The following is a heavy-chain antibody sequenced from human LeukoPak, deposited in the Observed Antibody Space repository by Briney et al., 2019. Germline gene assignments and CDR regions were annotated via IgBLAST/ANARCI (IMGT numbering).Heavy chain of an antibody. CDR1: GFTFGSYW. CDR3: ARDPGRPAAHPVGHFDF. CDR2: ISDDGSAK. D-gene: IGHD6-6*01. J-gene: IGHJ4*02. Sequence: PGGSLRLSCAASGFTFGSYWMSWVRQTPEKGLEWVADISDDGSAKYYLDSVKGRFTISRDNAENSLSLHMDSLGVEDTALYYCARDPGRPAAHPVGHFDFWGRGSLVTVSS. V-gene: IGHV3-7*01.